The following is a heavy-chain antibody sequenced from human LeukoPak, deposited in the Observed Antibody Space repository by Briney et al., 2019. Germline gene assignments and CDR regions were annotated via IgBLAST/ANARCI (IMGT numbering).Heavy chain of an antibody. CDR3: AGLPTILDYYHGMDV. CDR1: GGSISSYY. V-gene: IGHV4-59*08. J-gene: IGHJ6*02. CDR2: IYYSGST. Sequence: KPSETLSLTCTVSGGSISSYYWSWIRQPPGKGLEWIGYIYYSGSTNYNPSLKSRVTISVDTSKNQFSLKLSSVTAADTAVYYCAGLPTILDYYHGMDVWGQGTTVTVSS. D-gene: IGHD5-12*01.